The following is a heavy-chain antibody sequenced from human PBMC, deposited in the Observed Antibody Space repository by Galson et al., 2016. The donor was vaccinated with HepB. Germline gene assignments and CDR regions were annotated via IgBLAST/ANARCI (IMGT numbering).Heavy chain of an antibody. CDR2: IHWDDDK. Sequence: PALVKPTQTLTLTCTLSEFSLSTSGMRVSWFRQPPGKALEWLARIHWDDDKFYSTPLKTRLTISKDTSKNQVVLTMTNMDPVDTATYYCARHRFYSYGLDEWGQGTLVTVSS. CDR1: EFSLSTSGMR. V-gene: IGHV2-70*04. J-gene: IGHJ4*02. D-gene: IGHD5-18*01. CDR3: ARHRFYSYGLDE.